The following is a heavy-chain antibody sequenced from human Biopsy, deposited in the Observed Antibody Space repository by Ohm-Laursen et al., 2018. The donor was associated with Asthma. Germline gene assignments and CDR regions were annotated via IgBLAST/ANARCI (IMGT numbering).Heavy chain of an antibody. CDR3: ARGYSGSDRIVYYYSGLEV. V-gene: IGHV1-69*13. D-gene: IGHD5-12*01. J-gene: IGHJ6*02. CDR2: LIPVLGTP. CDR1: GYTFAGYN. Sequence: SVKVSCKASGYTFAGYNMYWVRQAPGQGLEWMGGLIPVLGTPDHAQMFEGRVTITADESTSTAYMELSSLSSEDTAVYYCARGYSGSDRIVYYYSGLEVWGQGTTATVSS.